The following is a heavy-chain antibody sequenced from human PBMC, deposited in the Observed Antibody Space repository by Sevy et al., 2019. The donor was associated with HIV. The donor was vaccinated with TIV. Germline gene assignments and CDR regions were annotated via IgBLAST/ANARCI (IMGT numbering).Heavy chain of an antibody. D-gene: IGHD4-17*01. V-gene: IGHV3-23*01. CDR1: GFTFSSYA. Sequence: GESLKISCAASGFTFSSYAMSWVRQAPGKGLEWVSAISGSGGSTYYADSVKGRFTISRDNSKNTLYLQMNSLRAEDTAVYYCAKGRDYGDYGWFDPWGQGTLVTVSS. CDR3: AKGRDYGDYGWFDP. CDR2: ISGSGGST. J-gene: IGHJ5*02.